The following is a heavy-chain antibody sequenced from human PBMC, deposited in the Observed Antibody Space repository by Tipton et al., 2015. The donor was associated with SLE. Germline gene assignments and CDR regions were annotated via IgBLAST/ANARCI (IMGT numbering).Heavy chain of an antibody. CDR2: IYYTGST. Sequence: TLSLTCTVSGGSISSENYYWGWIRQPPGKGLEWIGCIYYTGSTHYNPSLKSRVTMSVDTSKNQFSLKLSSVTAADTAVFYCARHWGKDGYNYWYFDLWGRGTLVTVSS. V-gene: IGHV4-39*01. J-gene: IGHJ2*01. CDR3: ARHWGKDGYNYWYFDL. D-gene: IGHD5-24*01. CDR1: GGSISSENYY.